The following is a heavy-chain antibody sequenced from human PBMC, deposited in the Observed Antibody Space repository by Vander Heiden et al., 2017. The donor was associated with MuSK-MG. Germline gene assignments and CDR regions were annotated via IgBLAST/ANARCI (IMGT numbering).Heavy chain of an antibody. CDR2: ISGSGGTT. CDR1: GFTFSSYA. V-gene: IGHV3-23*01. Sequence: EVQLLESGGGLVQPGGSLSLSCAASGFTFSSYAMTWVRPDPGKGREWVSAISGSGGTTYYEDAVKGRFTSSRDNSKNTLYLQMNSLRAEDTAVYYWAKGLDTAMVRPPFDYWGQGTLVTVSS. D-gene: IGHD5-18*01. CDR3: AKGLDTAMVRPPFDY. J-gene: IGHJ4*02.